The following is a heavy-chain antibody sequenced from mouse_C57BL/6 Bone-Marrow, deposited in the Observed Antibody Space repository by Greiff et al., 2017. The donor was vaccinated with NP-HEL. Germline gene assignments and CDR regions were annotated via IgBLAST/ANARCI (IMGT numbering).Heavy chain of an antibody. J-gene: IGHJ2*01. V-gene: IGHV1-82*01. Sequence: QVQLKESGPELVKPGASVKISCKASGYAFSSSWMNWVKQRPGKGLEWIGRIYPGDGDTNYNGKFKGKATLTADKSSSTAYMQLSSLTSEDSAVYFCARERLVDYWGQGTTLTVSS. CDR3: ARERLVDY. D-gene: IGHD3-2*02. CDR2: IYPGDGDT. CDR1: GYAFSSSW.